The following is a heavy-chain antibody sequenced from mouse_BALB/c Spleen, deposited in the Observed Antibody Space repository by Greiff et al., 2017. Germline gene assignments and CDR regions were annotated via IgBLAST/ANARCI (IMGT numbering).Heavy chain of an antibody. CDR1: GYTFTSYT. CDR3: AREGYGDDGAWFAY. Sequence: VQLMESGAELVRPGASVKMSCKASGYTFTSYTMHWVKQRPGQGLEWIGYINPSNGYTNYNQKFKDKATLTADKSSSTAYMQLSSLTSEDSAVYYGAREGYGDDGAWFAYWGQGTLVTVSA. CDR2: INPSNGYT. J-gene: IGHJ3*01. V-gene: IGHV1-4*01. D-gene: IGHD2-2*01.